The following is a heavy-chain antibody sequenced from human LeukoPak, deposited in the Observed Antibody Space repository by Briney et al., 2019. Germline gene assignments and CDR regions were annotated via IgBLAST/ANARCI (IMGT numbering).Heavy chain of an antibody. CDR3: ARTVVPSVVWFDP. D-gene: IGHD2-2*01. CDR2: IYHSGST. Sequence: SETLSLTCAVSGDSISSGYYWGWFRRPPGKGLEWMGSIYHSGSTYYNPSPKSRVPISGDTFKNQFSLKLSSVTAADTAVYYWARTVVPSVVWFDPWGQGTLVTVSS. V-gene: IGHV4-38-2*01. J-gene: IGHJ5*02. CDR1: GDSISSGYY.